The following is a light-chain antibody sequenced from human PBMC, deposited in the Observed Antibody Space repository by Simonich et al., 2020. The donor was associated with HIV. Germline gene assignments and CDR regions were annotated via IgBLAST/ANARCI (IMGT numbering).Light chain of an antibody. CDR1: STKSGQGKG. Sequence: GNSTKSGQGKGVHWYDRIPEQAPKLPSKGTSKRPSGVPDRFSGSKSGTSASLSITGHQAEDEADYYCQSYDSSLSGVVFGGGTKLTVL. CDR2: GTS. CDR3: QSYDSSLSGVV. V-gene: IGLV1-40*01. J-gene: IGLJ2*01.